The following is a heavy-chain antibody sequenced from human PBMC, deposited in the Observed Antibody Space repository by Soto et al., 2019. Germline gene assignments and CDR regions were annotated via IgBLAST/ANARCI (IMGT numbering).Heavy chain of an antibody. CDR2: IWYDGSNK. Sequence: QVQLVESGGGVVQPGRSLRLSCAASGFTFSSYGMHWVRQAPGKGLEWVAVIWYDGSNKYYADSVKGRFTISRDNSKNTLYLQMNSLRAEDTAVYYCAREKGGYDSEGGFDYWGQGTLVTVSS. V-gene: IGHV3-33*01. D-gene: IGHD5-12*01. J-gene: IGHJ4*02. CDR1: GFTFSSYG. CDR3: AREKGGYDSEGGFDY.